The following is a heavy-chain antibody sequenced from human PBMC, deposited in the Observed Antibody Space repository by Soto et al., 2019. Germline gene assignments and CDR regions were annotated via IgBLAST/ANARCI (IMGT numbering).Heavy chain of an antibody. CDR3: ARDLAGAQYVFVV. CDR1: GFTFSSYS. CDR2: ISSSSSTI. V-gene: IGHV3-48*02. D-gene: IGHD3-16*01. J-gene: IGHJ6*02. Sequence: EVQLVESGGGLVQPGGSLRLSCAASGFTFSSYSMNWVRQAPGKGLERVSYISSSSSTIYYVDSVKGRFTISRDNAKNSLYLHMNSPRDEDTAVYYCARDLAGAQYVFVVCGQGTTVTVSS.